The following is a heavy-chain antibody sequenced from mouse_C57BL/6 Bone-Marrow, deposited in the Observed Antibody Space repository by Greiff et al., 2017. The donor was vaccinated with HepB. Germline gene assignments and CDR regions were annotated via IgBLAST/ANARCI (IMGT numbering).Heavy chain of an antibody. CDR3: TGGAPLGLLWFAC. CDR2: IRLKSDNYAT. Sequence: EVQLQQSGGGLVQPGGSMKLSCVASGFTFSNYWMNWVRQSPEKGLEWVAQIRLKSDNYATHYAESVKGRFTISRDASKSSVYLQMNNLRADDTGIYYCTGGAPLGLLWFACWGQGTLVTVSA. J-gene: IGHJ3*01. CDR1: GFTFSNYW. V-gene: IGHV6-3*01. D-gene: IGHD2-3*01.